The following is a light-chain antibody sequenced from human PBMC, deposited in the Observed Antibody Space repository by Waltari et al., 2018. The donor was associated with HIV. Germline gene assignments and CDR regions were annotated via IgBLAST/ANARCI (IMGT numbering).Light chain of an antibody. CDR2: GAS. CDR1: QSVSSN. Sequence: VMTQSPATLSVSPGERATRACRASQSVSSNLAWYRQKPGQAPRLLIYGASTSATGIPARFSGSGSGTEFTLTISSLQSEDFTFYYCQQYNNWPQTFGQGTKVAIK. J-gene: IGKJ1*01. V-gene: IGKV3-15*01. CDR3: QQYNNWPQT.